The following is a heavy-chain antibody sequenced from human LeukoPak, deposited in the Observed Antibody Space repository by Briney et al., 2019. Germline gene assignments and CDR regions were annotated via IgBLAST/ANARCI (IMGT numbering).Heavy chain of an antibody. CDR1: GGSISSYY. CDR2: IYTSGST. D-gene: IGHD3-3*01. J-gene: IGHJ4*02. V-gene: IGHV4-4*09. CDR3: AGVYYDFWNGYYSDY. Sequence: SETLSLTCTVPGGSISSYYWSWIRQPPGKGLEWIGYIYTSGSTNYNPSLKSRVTISVDTSKNQFTLKLSSVTAADTAVYYCAGVYYDFWNGYYSDYWGQGTLVTVSS.